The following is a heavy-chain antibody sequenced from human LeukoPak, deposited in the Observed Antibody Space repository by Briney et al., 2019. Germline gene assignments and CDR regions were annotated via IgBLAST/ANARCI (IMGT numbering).Heavy chain of an antibody. CDR1: GFTFSDYY. V-gene: IGHV3-11*04. CDR3: ARALYSSGWYRAPSAPFDY. D-gene: IGHD6-19*01. J-gene: IGHJ4*02. CDR2: ISSSGSTI. Sequence: GGSLRLSCAASGFTFSDYYMSWIRQAPGKGLEGVSCISSSGSTIYYADSVKGRFTISRDNAKNSLYLQMNSLRAEDTAVYYCARALYSSGWYRAPSAPFDYWGQGTLVTVSS.